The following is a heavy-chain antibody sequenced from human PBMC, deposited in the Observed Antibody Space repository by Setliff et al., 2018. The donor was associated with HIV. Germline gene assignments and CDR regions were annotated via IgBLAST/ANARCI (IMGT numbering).Heavy chain of an antibody. J-gene: IGHJ4*02. CDR1: GYRFIDYY. V-gene: IGHV1-2*02. CDR2: CNPKRGDS. CDR3: ARTLPQYTNLFDY. Sequence: ASVKVSCKASGYRFIDYYMHWLRQAPGQGLGWVGGCNPKRGDSFYAQKFQGRVIISMDTSTSTTYMDLPRLTTDDTAIYFCARTLPQYTNLFDYWGQGTLVTVSS. D-gene: IGHD5-18*01.